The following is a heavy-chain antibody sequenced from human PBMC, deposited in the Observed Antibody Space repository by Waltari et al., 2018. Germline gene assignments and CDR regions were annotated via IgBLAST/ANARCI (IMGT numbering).Heavy chain of an antibody. J-gene: IGHJ1*01. D-gene: IGHD4-17*01. V-gene: IGHV5-51*01. Sequence: EVQLVQSGAEVKKAGEYLKITWKGSGYSITSYWIGRVRQMPGKGREWMGIIYPGDTDTRYSPSFQGQVTISADKSISTAYLQWSSLKASDTAMYYCARQGDGDYLVFQHWGQGTLVTVSS. CDR2: IYPGDTDT. CDR3: ARQGDGDYLVFQH. CDR1: GYSITSYW.